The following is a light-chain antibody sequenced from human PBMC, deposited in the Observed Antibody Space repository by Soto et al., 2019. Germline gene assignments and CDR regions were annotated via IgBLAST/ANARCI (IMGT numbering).Light chain of an antibody. CDR2: EGS. Sequence: QSALTQPASVSGSPGQSITISCTGTSSDVGSYNLVSWYQQHPGKAPKLMIYEGSKRPSGVSNRFSGSKSGNTASLTISGLQAGEEADYYRWLYAGCCTGVFGGGTQLTVL. V-gene: IGLV2-23*01. J-gene: IGLJ2*01. CDR1: SSDVGSYNL. CDR3: WLYAGCCTGV.